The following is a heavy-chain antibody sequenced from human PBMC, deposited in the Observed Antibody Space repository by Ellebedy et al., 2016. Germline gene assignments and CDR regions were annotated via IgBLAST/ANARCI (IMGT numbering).Heavy chain of an antibody. CDR1: GGSISSGDYY. J-gene: IGHJ5*02. CDR3: ANSFRGRGLRLGELSS. Sequence: SETLSLTCTVSGGSISSGDYYWSWIRQPPGKGLEWVGYIYYSGSTYYNPSLKSRVTISVDTSKNQFSLKLSSVTAADTAVYYCANSFRGRGLRLGELSSWGQGTLVTVSS. V-gene: IGHV4-30-4*01. D-gene: IGHD3-16*02. CDR2: IYYSGST.